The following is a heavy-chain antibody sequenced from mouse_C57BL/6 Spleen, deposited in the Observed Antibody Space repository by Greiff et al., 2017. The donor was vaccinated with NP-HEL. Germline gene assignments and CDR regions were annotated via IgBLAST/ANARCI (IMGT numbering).Heavy chain of an antibody. J-gene: IGHJ1*03. D-gene: IGHD1-1*01. CDR1: GYTFTSYG. Sequence: VQLQQPGAELARPGASVKLSCKASGYTFTSYGISWVKQRTGQGLEWIGEIYPRSGNTYYNEKFKGKATLTADKSSSTAYMELRSLTSEDSAVYFCARSDYGSSYRYFDVWGTGTTVTVSS. V-gene: IGHV1-81*01. CDR2: IYPRSGNT. CDR3: ARSDYGSSYRYFDV.